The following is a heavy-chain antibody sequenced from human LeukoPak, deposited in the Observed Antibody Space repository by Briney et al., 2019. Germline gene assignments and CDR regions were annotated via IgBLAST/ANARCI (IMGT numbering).Heavy chain of an antibody. Sequence: SETLSLTCTVAGGSISSYYWSWIRQPPGKGLEWIGYIYYSGSTNYNPSLKSRVTISLDMSNNQFSLKLSSVTAADTAVYYCASGGVTTVAFDIWGRGTMVIVSA. CDR3: ASGGVTTVAFDI. CDR1: GGSISSYY. CDR2: IYYSGST. V-gene: IGHV4-59*01. D-gene: IGHD2-21*02. J-gene: IGHJ3*02.